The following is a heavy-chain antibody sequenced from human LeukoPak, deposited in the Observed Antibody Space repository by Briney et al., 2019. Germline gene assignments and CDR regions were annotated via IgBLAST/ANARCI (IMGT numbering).Heavy chain of an antibody. V-gene: IGHV4-34*01. CDR1: GGSFSGYY. J-gene: IGHJ4*02. CDR3: ARSTDQWLATY. Sequence: SETLSLTCAVYGGSFSGYYWSWIRQPPGKGLEWIGEISHSGSTNYNPSLKSRVTISVDTSKKQFSLKLSSVTAADTAVYYCARSTDQWLATYWGQGTLVTVSS. D-gene: IGHD6-19*01. CDR2: ISHSGST.